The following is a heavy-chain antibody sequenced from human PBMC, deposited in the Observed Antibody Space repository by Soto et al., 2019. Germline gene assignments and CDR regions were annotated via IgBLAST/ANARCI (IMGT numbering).Heavy chain of an antibody. CDR2: ISGSGGTT. V-gene: IGHV3-23*01. J-gene: IGHJ4*02. CDR1: GFTFSNYA. CDR3: AKTPRQWLVYFEY. Sequence: PGGSPRLSCAASGFTFSNYAIAWFRQAPGKGLEWVSGISGSGGTTYYADSVKGRFTISRDNSKDTLHLQMNSLRAEDTAVYYCAKTPRQWLVYFEYWGQGA. D-gene: IGHD6-19*01.